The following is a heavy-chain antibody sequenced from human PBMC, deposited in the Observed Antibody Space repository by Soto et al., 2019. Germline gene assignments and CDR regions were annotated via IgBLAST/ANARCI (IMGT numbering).Heavy chain of an antibody. D-gene: IGHD2-2*01. CDR3: ARVPDR. V-gene: IGHV4-4*02. CDR2: IYHSGST. J-gene: IGHJ5*02. Sequence: SETLSLTCLVSGQYIKSNFWWAWVRQSPGKDLEWIGEIYHSGSTYYNPSLKSRVTISVDRSKNQFSLKLSSVTAADTAVYYCARVPDRWGQGTLVTVSS. CDR1: GQYIKSNFW.